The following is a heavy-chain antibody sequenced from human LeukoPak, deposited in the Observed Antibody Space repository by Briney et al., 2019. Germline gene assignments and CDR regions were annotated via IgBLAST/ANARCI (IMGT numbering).Heavy chain of an antibody. D-gene: IGHD4-11*01. CDR3: ARLTTTPPYYFDY. V-gene: IGHV4-39*01. CDR1: GGSISSGSYY. CDR2: NYYGGST. J-gene: IGHJ4*02. Sequence: SETLSLTCAVSGGSISSGSYYWGWIRQPPGRGVEWVGSNYYGGSTYYNPSLKSRVTIFVDTTKNQFSLKLRSLTAADTAVYYCARLTTTPPYYFDYWGQGTLVTVSS.